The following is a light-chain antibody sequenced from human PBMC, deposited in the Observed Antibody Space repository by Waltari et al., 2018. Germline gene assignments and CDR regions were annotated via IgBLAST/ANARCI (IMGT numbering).Light chain of an antibody. Sequence: SYVLTQPPSVSVAPGQTARVTCGGNNIGSKSVPWYQQRPGQAPILVLYDDSDRPSGIPDRFSGSNSGNTATLTISRVEAGDEADYYCQVWDGSTDVVFGGGTKLTVL. CDR1: NIGSKS. CDR2: DDS. CDR3: QVWDGSTDVV. J-gene: IGLJ2*01. V-gene: IGLV3-21*02.